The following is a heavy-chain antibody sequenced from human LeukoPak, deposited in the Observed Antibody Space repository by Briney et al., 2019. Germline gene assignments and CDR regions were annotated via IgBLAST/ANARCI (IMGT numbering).Heavy chain of an antibody. CDR3: ARPVYDSSGYQGDY. V-gene: IGHV3-74*01. D-gene: IGHD3-22*01. CDR2: INSDGSST. J-gene: IGHJ4*02. CDR1: GFTFSSYW. Sequence: PGGSLRLSCAASGFTFSSYWMHWVCQAPGKGLVWVSRINSDGSSTSYADSVKGRFTISRDNAKNTVYLQMNSLRAEDTAVYYCARPVYDSSGYQGDYWGQGTLVTVSS.